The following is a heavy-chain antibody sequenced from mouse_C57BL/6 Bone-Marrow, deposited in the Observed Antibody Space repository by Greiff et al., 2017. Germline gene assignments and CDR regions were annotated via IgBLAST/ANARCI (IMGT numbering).Heavy chain of an antibody. J-gene: IGHJ1*03. CDR3: TLYDNYPYWYFDV. CDR2: IDPENGDT. D-gene: IGHD2-1*01. CDR1: GFNIKDDY. V-gene: IGHV14-4*01. Sequence: EVQLQQSGAELVRPGASVKLSCTASGFNIKDDYMHWVKQRPEQGLEWIGWIDPENGDTEYASKFQGKATITADTSSNTAYLQLSSLTSEDTAVYYCTLYDNYPYWYFDVWGTGTTVTVSS.